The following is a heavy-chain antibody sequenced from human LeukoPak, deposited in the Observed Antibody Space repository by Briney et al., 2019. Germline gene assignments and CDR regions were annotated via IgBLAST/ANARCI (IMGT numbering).Heavy chain of an antibody. Sequence: SETLSLTCTVSGGSISSSSYYWGWIRQPPGKGLEWLGCIYYSGSTNYNPSLKSRVTISVDTSKNQFSLKLSSVTAADTAVYYCARHGRGYSYGKIDYWGQGTLVTVSS. D-gene: IGHD5-18*01. V-gene: IGHV4-39*01. CDR2: IYYSGST. CDR1: GGSISSSSYY. CDR3: ARHGRGYSYGKIDY. J-gene: IGHJ4*02.